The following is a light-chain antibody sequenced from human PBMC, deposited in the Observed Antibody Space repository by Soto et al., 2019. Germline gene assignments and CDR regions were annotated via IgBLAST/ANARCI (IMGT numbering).Light chain of an antibody. CDR3: QQRSNWPT. Sequence: EIVLTQSPGTLSLSPGERATLSCRASQSASSNYLAWYQQSPGQAPRLLIYDASNRATGIPARFTGSGSGTDFTLTISSLEPEDFAVYYCQQRSNWPTFGPGTKVDIK. V-gene: IGKV3-11*01. J-gene: IGKJ3*01. CDR2: DAS. CDR1: QSASSNY.